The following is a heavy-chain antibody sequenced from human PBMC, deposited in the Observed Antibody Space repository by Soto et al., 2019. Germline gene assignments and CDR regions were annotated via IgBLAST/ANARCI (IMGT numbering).Heavy chain of an antibody. CDR3: ARDKPGQTAVFDY. J-gene: IGHJ4*02. CDR1: VGTFSSYA. Sequence: SVKVSCKASVGTFSSYAISWVRQAPGQGLEWMGGIIPIFGTASYAQKFQGRVTMTRDTSTSTVYMELSSLRSEDTAVYYCARDKPGQTAVFDYWGQGTLVTVSS. V-gene: IGHV1-69*05. CDR2: IIPIFGTA. D-gene: IGHD2-21*02.